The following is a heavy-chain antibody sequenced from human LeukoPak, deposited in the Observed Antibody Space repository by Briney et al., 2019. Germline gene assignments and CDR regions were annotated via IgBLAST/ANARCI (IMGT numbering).Heavy chain of an antibody. CDR2: ISSSGSTI. D-gene: IGHD2-2*01. CDR1: GFTFSSYE. CDR3: AREASTVDY. J-gene: IGHJ4*02. V-gene: IGHV3-48*03. Sequence: GGSLRLSCAASGFTFSSYEMNWVRQAPRKGLEWVSYISSSGSTIYYADSVKGRFTISRDNAKNSLYLQMNSLRAEDTAVYYCAREASTVDYWGQGTLVTVSS.